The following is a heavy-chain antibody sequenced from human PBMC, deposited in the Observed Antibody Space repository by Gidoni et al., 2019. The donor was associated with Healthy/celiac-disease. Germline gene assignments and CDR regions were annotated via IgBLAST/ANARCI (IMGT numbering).Heavy chain of an antibody. D-gene: IGHD1-26*01. Sequence: QVQLVESGGGVVQPGRSLRLSCAASGFTFSSYGLHWDRQAPGKGLEWVAVILYDGSNKYYAASVKGRFTISRDNSKNTLYLQMNSLRAEDTAVYYCARGDARWELQPVYPDYWGQGTLVTVSA. CDR3: ARGDARWELQPVYPDY. V-gene: IGHV3-33*01. CDR1: GFTFSSYG. CDR2: ILYDGSNK. J-gene: IGHJ4*02.